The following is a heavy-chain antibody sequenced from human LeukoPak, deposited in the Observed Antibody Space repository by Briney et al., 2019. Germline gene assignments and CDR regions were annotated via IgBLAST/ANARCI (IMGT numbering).Heavy chain of an antibody. J-gene: IGHJ5*02. V-gene: IGHV4-38-2*01. Sequence: KPSETLSLTCAVSVYSISSDYYWGWIRQPPGKGLEWIVSIYHSGSTYYNPSLKRLVTISVDTSKNQFSLKLRSGIAADTAVYYCARHPMVRGVIIKFDPWGQGTLVTVSS. CDR1: VYSISSDYY. D-gene: IGHD3-10*01. CDR2: IYHSGST. CDR3: ARHPMVRGVIIKFDP.